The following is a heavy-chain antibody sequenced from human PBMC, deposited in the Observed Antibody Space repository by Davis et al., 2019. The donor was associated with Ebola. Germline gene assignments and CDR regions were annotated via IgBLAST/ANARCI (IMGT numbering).Heavy chain of an antibody. CDR2: ISTYNGNT. V-gene: IGHV1-18*04. CDR1: GCTFTHYA. D-gene: IGHD5-18*01. CDR3: ARWTQLFHYSDY. Sequence: ASVPVSCMASGCTFTHYAITWVRQAPEHGLEWMGWISTYNGNTNYAQKLQGRVTMTTDTSTGTAYMELRSLRSDDTAVFYCARWTQLFHYSDYWGQGTLFTVSS. J-gene: IGHJ4*02.